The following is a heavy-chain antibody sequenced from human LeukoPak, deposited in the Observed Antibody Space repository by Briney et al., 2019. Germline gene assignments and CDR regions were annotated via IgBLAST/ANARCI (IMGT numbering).Heavy chain of an antibody. J-gene: IGHJ4*02. D-gene: IGHD3-22*01. CDR3: ANYDSSGYYYALLDY. Sequence: PGGSLRLSCAASGFTFSSYAMSWVRQAPGKGLEWVSAISGSGGSTYYADSVKGRFTTSRDNSKNTLYLQMNSLRAEDTAVYYCANYDSSGYYYALLDYWGQGTLVTVSS. CDR1: GFTFSSYA. V-gene: IGHV3-23*01. CDR2: ISGSGGST.